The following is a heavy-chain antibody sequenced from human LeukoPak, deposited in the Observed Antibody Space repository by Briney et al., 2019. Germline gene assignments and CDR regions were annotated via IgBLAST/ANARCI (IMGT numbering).Heavy chain of an antibody. CDR2: IKQDGSEK. V-gene: IGHV3-7*01. CDR1: GFTFSSYW. Sequence: PGGSLRLSCAASGFTFSSYWMSWVRQAPGKGLEWVANIKQDGSEKYYVDSVKGRFTISRDNAKNSLYLQMNSLRAEDTAVYYCARVEYSSGWYSGYYYYYGMDVWGQGTTVTVSS. CDR3: ARVEYSSGWYSGYYYYYGMDV. D-gene: IGHD6-19*01. J-gene: IGHJ6*02.